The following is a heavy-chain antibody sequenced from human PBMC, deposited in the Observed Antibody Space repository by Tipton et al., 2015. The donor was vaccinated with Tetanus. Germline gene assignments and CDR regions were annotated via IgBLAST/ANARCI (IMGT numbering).Heavy chain of an antibody. J-gene: IGHJ4*02. CDR3: ARVAFFGDYFDY. Sequence: TLSLTCNVSGVSITSNYWSWIRQSPGKGLEWIGYIYYTGSTSYNPSLESRVTISADTPKNQFSLKLSSVTAADTAVYYCARVAFFGDYFDYWGQGTLVTVSS. CDR2: IYYTGST. D-gene: IGHD3-10*01. V-gene: IGHV4-59*12. CDR1: GVSITSNY.